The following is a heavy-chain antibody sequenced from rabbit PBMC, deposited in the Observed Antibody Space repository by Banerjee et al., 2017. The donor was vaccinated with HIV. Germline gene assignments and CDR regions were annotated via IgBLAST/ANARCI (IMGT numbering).Heavy chain of an antibody. V-gene: IGHV1S45*01. CDR1: GFTLSSYY. J-gene: IGHJ4*01. Sequence: QEQLEESGGDLVKPEGSLTLTCKASGFTLSSYYMCWVRQAPGKGLEWIACIYSRSGRTYYASWVNGRFTISKTSTTVALQMTSLTAADTATYFCARDLTGVIGWNFGLWGPGTLVTVS. D-gene: IGHD7-1*01. CDR2: IYSRSGRT. CDR3: ARDLTGVIGWNFGL.